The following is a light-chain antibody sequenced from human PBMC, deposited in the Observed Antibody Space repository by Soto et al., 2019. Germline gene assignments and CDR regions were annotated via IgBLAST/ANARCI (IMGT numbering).Light chain of an antibody. CDR3: LQYQSYWT. CDR1: QSISRQ. V-gene: IGKV1-5*03. J-gene: IGKJ1*01. CDR2: QAS. Sequence: DIQMTQSPSTLSASVGDRVSITCRASQSISRQLAWYKQKPGKAPNLLIYQASNLENGVPSRFTGSGSGKEFTLTISTLQPDDLATYHCLQYQSYWTFGQGTKVEVK.